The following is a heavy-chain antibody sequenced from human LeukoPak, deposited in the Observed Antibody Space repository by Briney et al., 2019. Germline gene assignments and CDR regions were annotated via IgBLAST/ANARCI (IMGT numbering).Heavy chain of an antibody. Sequence: PSETLSLTCAVYGESFSGYYWSWIRQPPGKGLEWIGEINHSGSTNYNPSLKSRVTISVDTSKNQFSLKLSSVTAADTAVYYCARGFVLRFLEWLPTYYYYGMDVWGQGTTVTVSS. D-gene: IGHD3-3*01. CDR1: GESFSGYY. CDR3: ARGFVLRFLEWLPTYYYYGMDV. V-gene: IGHV4-34*01. CDR2: INHSGST. J-gene: IGHJ6*02.